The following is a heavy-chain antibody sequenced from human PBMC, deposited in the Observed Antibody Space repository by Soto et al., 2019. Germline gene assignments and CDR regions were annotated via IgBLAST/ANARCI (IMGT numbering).Heavy chain of an antibody. J-gene: IGHJ3*02. Sequence: QVQLQESGPGLVKPSETLSLTCTVSGGSISSYCWSWIRQPPGKGLEWIGYIYYSGSTNYNPSLKSRVTISVDTSKNQFSLKLSSVTAADTAVYYCARGRGGWFINQLLNAFDIWGQGTMVTVSS. CDR1: GGSISSYC. D-gene: IGHD2-2*01. CDR3: ARGRGGWFINQLLNAFDI. CDR2: IYYSGST. V-gene: IGHV4-59*01.